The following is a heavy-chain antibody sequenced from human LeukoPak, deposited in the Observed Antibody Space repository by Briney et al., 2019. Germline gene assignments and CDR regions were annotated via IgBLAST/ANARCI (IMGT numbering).Heavy chain of an antibody. J-gene: IGHJ6*02. CDR2: IYSGGST. CDR3: ARGGGLDV. Sequence: PGGSLRLSCAASGFTVSDNYMSWVRQAPGEGLEWVSIIYSGGSTDYTDSVKGRFTISRDNSKNTLYLQMNNLKAEDTAMYFCARGGGLDVWGQGATVTVSS. D-gene: IGHD3-16*01. CDR1: GFTVSDNY. V-gene: IGHV3-53*01.